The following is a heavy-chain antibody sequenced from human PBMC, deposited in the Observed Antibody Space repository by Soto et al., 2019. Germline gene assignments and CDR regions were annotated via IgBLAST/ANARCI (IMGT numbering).Heavy chain of an antibody. CDR1: GFSLSTMGVG. CDR3: AHGGIAAAGY. D-gene: IGHD6-13*01. J-gene: IGHJ4*02. V-gene: IGHV2-5*02. CDR2: IYWDDDK. Sequence: QITLKESGPTLVKPTQTLTLTCTFSGFSLSTMGVGVGWIRQPPGKALEWLALIYWDDDKRYSPSLKSRLTITKDTSTNQVVLTMTKMDPVDTSSYYCAHGGIAAAGYWGQGTLVTVSS.